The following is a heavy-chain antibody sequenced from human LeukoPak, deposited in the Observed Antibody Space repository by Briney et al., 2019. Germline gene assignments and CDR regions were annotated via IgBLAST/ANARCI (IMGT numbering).Heavy chain of an antibody. D-gene: IGHD3-22*01. CDR2: IWSDGSRT. J-gene: IGHJ4*02. Sequence: GRSLRLSCAVSGFTLSSHGMHWVRQAPGKGPEWVAVIWSDGSRTNYADAVKGRFTISRDNAKNTLYLQMNSLRAEDTAVYYCARVAYYYDSSGYLSYWGQGTLVTVSS. CDR1: GFTLSSHG. V-gene: IGHV3-33*01. CDR3: ARVAYYYDSSGYLSY.